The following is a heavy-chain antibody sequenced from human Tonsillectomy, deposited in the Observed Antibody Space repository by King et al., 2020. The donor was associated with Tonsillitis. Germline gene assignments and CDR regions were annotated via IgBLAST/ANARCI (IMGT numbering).Heavy chain of an antibody. D-gene: IGHD6-19*01. Sequence: VQLVESGGGVVQPGRSLRLSCAASGFTFSSYGMHWVRQAPGKGLEWVAVISYDGSNKNYADSVTGRFTIARENSKNTLYLQMTSLRAGDRSVYYCARDYYWNSVRYFLFRVFQIWGQGTLVTVSS. CDR2: ISYDGSNK. CDR1: GFTFSSYG. J-gene: IGHJ1*01. CDR3: ARDYYWNSVRYFLFRVFQI. V-gene: IGHV3-33*05.